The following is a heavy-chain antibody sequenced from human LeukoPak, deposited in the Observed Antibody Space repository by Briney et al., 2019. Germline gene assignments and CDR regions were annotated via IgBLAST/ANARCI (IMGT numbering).Heavy chain of an antibody. Sequence: PGGSLRLSCAASGFTFDDYAMHWVRQAPGKGLEWVSLISGDSGSTFCADSVKGRFTISRDNSRNSLYLQMNSLRSEDTALYYCAKAGSGIVTGDSWGQGTLVTVSS. CDR2: ISGDSGST. CDR1: GFTFDDYA. V-gene: IGHV3-43*02. D-gene: IGHD1-26*01. J-gene: IGHJ4*02. CDR3: AKAGSGIVTGDS.